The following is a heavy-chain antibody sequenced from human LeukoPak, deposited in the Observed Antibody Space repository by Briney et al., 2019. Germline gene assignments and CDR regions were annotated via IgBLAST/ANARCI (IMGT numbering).Heavy chain of an antibody. D-gene: IGHD6-6*01. CDR1: GYTFTSYA. Sequence: ASVKVSCKASGYTFTSYAMHWVRQAPGQRLEWMGWINAGNGNTKYSQKFQGRVTITADESTSTAYMELSSLRSKDTAVYYCATSIAAPRDYYYYMDVWGKGTTVTVSS. V-gene: IGHV1-3*01. CDR3: ATSIAAPRDYYYYMDV. CDR2: INAGNGNT. J-gene: IGHJ6*03.